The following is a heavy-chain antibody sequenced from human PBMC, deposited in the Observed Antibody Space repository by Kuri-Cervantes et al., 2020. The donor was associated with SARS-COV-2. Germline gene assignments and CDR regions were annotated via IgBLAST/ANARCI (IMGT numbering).Heavy chain of an antibody. CDR2: ISGSGGST. D-gene: IGHD3-22*01. CDR3: AKSKGRENGWVYSSDLDAFDI. J-gene: IGHJ3*02. V-gene: IGHV3-23*01. Sequence: GGSLRLSCAASGFTFSSYAMSWVRQAPGKGLEWVSAISGSGGSTYYADSVKGRFTISRDNSKNTLYLQMNSLGAEDTAVYYCAKSKGRENGWVYSSDLDAFDIWGQGTMVTVSS. CDR1: GFTFSSYA.